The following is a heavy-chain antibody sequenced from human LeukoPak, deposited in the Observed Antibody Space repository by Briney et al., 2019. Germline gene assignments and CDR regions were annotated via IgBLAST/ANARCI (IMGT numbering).Heavy chain of an antibody. Sequence: ASVKVSCKASGGTFSSYAISWVRQAPGQGLEWMGWINPNSGGTNYAQKFQGRVTMTRDTSISTAYMEVSRLRSDDTALYYCARDCSSTSCYDWGRGTLVTVSS. V-gene: IGHV1-2*02. J-gene: IGHJ4*02. CDR3: ARDCSSTSCYD. D-gene: IGHD2-2*01. CDR1: GGTFSSYA. CDR2: INPNSGGT.